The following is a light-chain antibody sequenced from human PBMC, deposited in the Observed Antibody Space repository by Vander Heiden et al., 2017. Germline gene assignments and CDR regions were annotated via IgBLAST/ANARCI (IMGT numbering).Light chain of an antibody. CDR2: DVT. CDR3: SSYTSSNTLV. V-gene: IGLV2-14*03. J-gene: IGLJ1*01. CDR1: SSDVGAYNY. Sequence: QSALTQPASVSGSPGQSITISCTGTSSDVGAYNYVSWYQQHPGKAPKLIIDDVTNRPSGVSNRCSGSKSGNTASLTTSGLQAEDEADYYCSSYTSSNTLVFGTGTKVTVL.